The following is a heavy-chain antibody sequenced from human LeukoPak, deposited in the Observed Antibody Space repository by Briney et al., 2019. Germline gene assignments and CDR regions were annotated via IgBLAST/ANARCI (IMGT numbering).Heavy chain of an antibody. CDR1: GGTISSYA. CDR3: ARTSGNMYNWFDP. J-gene: IGHJ5*02. D-gene: IGHD2-2*01. Sequence: SEKVSCKASGGTISSYAISWVRQDTGQGLEWMGGIIPIFGTANYAQKFQGRVTITADKSTSTAYMELSSLRSEDTAVYYCARTSGNMYNWFDPWGQGTLVTVSS. V-gene: IGHV1-69*06. CDR2: IIPIFGTA.